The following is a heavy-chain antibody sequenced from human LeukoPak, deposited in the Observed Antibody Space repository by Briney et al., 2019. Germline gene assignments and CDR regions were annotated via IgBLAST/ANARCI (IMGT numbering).Heavy chain of an antibody. CDR3: ARGWGIAAALDY. D-gene: IGHD6-13*01. CDR1: GGSFSGYY. J-gene: IGHJ4*02. V-gene: IGHV4-34*01. CDR2: INHSGST. Sequence: SETLSLTCAVCGGSFSGYYWSWIRQPPGKGLEWIGEINHSGSTNYNPSLKSRVTISVDTSKNQFSLKLSSVTAADTAVYYCARGWGIAAALDYWGQGTLVTVSS.